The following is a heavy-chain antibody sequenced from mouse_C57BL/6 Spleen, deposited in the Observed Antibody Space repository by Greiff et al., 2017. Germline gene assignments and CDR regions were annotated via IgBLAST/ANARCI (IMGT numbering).Heavy chain of an antibody. CDR3: ARAGTTVVEDPYFGY. J-gene: IGHJ2*01. Sequence: QVQLQQPGAELVRPGTSVKLSCKASGYTFTSYWMHWVKQRPGQGLEWIGVIDPSDSYTNYNQKFKGKATLTVDTSSSTAYMQLSSLTSEDSAVYYCARAGTTVVEDPYFGYWGQGTTLPVSS. CDR1: GYTFTSYW. D-gene: IGHD1-1*01. V-gene: IGHV1-59*01. CDR2: IDPSDSYT.